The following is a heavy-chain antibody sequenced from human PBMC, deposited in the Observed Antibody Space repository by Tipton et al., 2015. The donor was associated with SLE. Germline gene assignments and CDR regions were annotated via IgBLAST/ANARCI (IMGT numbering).Heavy chain of an antibody. CDR2: IDDSGST. CDR3: ASGPSSIAALTWFDP. CDR1: GGSFRGFY. J-gene: IGHJ5*02. D-gene: IGHD6-6*01. V-gene: IGHV4-34*01. Sequence: TLSLTCAVYGGSFRGFYWNWIRQPPGKGLEWIGEIDDSGSTNYNPSLKSRVTISVDRSKNQFSLKLSSVTAADTAVYYCASGPSSIAALTWFDPWGQGTLVTVSS.